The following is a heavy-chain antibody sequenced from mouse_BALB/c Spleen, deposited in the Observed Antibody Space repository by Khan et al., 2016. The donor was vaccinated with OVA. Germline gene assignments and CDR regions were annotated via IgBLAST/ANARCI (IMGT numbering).Heavy chain of an antibody. V-gene: IGHV3-2*02. Sequence: EVQLQESGPGLVKPSQSLSLTCTVTGYSITSDYAWNWIRQFPGNKLEWMGYISSTGGTSYNPSPKSRISITRDTSKNQFFLQLKSVTAEDTATYYCARSLYYSYGYVLDCWGRGTLVT. D-gene: IGHD2-14*01. CDR2: ISSTGGT. CDR1: GYSITSDYA. CDR3: ARSLYYSYGYVLDC. J-gene: IGHJ4*01.